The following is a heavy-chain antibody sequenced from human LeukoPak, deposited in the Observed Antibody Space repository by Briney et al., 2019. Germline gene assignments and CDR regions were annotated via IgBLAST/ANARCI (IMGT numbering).Heavy chain of an antibody. D-gene: IGHD3-10*01. V-gene: IGHV4-34*01. J-gene: IGHJ3*02. CDR1: GGSFSGYY. CDR2: INHSGST. CDR3: ARPARRGSGSYYRFAAFDI. Sequence: SETLSLTCAVYGGSFSGYYWSWIRQPPGKGPEWIGEINHSGSTNYNPSLKSRVTISVDTSKNQFSLKLSSVTAADTAVYYCARPARRGSGSYYRFAAFDIWGQGTMVTVSS.